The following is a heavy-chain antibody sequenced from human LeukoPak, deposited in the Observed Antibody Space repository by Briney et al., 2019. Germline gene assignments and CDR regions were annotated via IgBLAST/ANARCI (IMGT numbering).Heavy chain of an antibody. V-gene: IGHV3-30*18. Sequence: PGRSLRLSCAASGFTFSSYGMHWVRQAPGKGLEWVAVISYDGSNKYYADSVKGRFTISRDNSKNTLYLQMNSLRAEDTAVYYCAKDTYDYWGQGTLVTLSS. CDR1: GFTFSSYG. CDR3: AKDTYDY. J-gene: IGHJ4*02. CDR2: ISYDGSNK.